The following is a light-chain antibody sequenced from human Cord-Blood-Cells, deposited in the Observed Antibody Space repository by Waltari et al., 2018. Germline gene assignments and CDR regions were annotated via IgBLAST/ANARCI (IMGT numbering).Light chain of an antibody. CDR1: SGSIYTHY. Sequence: NFMLTQPHSVSESPGKPVTISGTRSSGSIYTHYVHWHQQRPGSSPPTVIYEDNQRPSGVPDRFSGSIDSSSNSASLTISGLKTEDEADYYCQSYDSSNHYVFGTGTKVTVL. CDR3: QSYDSSNHYV. V-gene: IGLV6-57*01. J-gene: IGLJ1*01. CDR2: EDN.